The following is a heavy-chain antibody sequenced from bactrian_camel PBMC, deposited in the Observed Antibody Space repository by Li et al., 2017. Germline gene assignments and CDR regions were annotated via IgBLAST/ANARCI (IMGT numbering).Heavy chain of an antibody. J-gene: IGHJ6*01. D-gene: IGHD1*01. CDR1: HDIYGGNT. V-gene: IGHV3S54*01. CDR2: IYTGSGAK. Sequence: HVQLVESGGGSVQAGGSLRLSCAASHDIYGGNTLGWFRQVPGKEREGVAAIYTGSGAKYYDASVKGRFVISQDNAISTIYLQMNSLKPEDTAKYYCAATFNPSCYAYRVPSFAYRGQGTQVTVS. CDR3: AATFNPSCYAYRVPSFAY.